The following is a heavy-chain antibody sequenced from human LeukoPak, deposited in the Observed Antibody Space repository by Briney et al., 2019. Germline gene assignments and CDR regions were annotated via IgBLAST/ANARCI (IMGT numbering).Heavy chain of an antibody. V-gene: IGHV3-7*01. CDR1: GFTFSSYA. CDR2: IKKDGSEK. D-gene: IGHD5-18*01. J-gene: IGHJ4*02. CDR3: ARHLSGITGYTYGRGIDY. Sequence: GGSLRLSCAASGFTFSSYAMSWVRQASGKGLEWVANIKKDGSEKYYVDSVKGRFTISRDNAKTSLYLQMNSLRAEDTAVYYCARHLSGITGYTYGRGIDYWGQGTLVTVSS.